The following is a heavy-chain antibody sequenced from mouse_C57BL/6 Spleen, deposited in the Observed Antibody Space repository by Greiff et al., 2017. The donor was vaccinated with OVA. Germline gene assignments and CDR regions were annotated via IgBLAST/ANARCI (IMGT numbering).Heavy chain of an antibody. CDR2: LDPEDGDT. CDR3: TTVTAQADYAMDY. Sequence: EVQLQQSGAELVRPGASVKLSCTASGFNIKDYYMHWVKQRPEQGLEWIGRLDPEDGDTEYAPKFQGKATMTADTSSNTAYLQLSSLTSEDTAVYYGTTVTAQADYAMDYWGQGTSVTVSS. J-gene: IGHJ4*01. D-gene: IGHD3-2*02. CDR1: GFNIKDYY. V-gene: IGHV14-1*01.